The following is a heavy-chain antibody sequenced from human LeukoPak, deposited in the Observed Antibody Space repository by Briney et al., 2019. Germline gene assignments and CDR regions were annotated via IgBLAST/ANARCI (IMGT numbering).Heavy chain of an antibody. V-gene: IGHV3-23*01. Sequence: PGGSLRLSCAASGFTFSSYWMHWVRQAPGKGLEWVSAISGSGGSTYYADSVKGRFTISRDNSKNTLYLQMNSLRAEDTAVYYCAKRPTWIQLWYLDYWGQATLVTVSS. CDR3: AKRPTWIQLWYLDY. CDR1: GFTFSSYW. CDR2: ISGSGGST. J-gene: IGHJ4*02. D-gene: IGHD5-18*01.